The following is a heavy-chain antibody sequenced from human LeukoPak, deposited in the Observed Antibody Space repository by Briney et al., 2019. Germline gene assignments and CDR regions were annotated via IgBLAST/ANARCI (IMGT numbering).Heavy chain of an antibody. D-gene: IGHD6-13*01. CDR1: GFTFSSYA. J-gene: IGHJ4*02. V-gene: IGHV3-23*01. Sequence: GGSLRLSCAASGFTFSSYAMSWVRQAPGMGLEWVSAISSSGAGTYYADSVKGRFTISRDNSKNTLYLQMNSLRAEDTAVYYCANLYSSNYWGQGTLVTVSP. CDR2: ISSSGAGT. CDR3: ANLYSSNY.